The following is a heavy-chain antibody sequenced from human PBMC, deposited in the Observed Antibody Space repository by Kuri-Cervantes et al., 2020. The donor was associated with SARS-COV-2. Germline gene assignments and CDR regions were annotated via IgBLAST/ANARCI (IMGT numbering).Heavy chain of an antibody. CDR2: ISYDGSNK. CDR3: ARDGRGDSASRAAFDI. V-gene: IGHV3-30-3*01. D-gene: IGHD2-21*01. CDR1: GFTFSSYA. J-gene: IGHJ3*02. Sequence: GESLKISCAASGFTFSSYATHWVRQAPGRGLEWVAVISYDGSNKYYADSVKGRFTISRDNSKNTLYLQMNSLRAEDTAVYYCARDGRGDSASRAAFDIWGQGTMVTVSS.